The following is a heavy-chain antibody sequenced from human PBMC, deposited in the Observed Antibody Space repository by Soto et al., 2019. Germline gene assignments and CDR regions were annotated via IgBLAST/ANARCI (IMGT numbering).Heavy chain of an antibody. CDR2: INPSGGST. Sequence: ASVKVSCKASGYTFTSYYMHWVRQAPGQGLEWMGIINPSGGSTSYAQKFQGRVTMTRDTSTSTVYMELSSLRSEDTAVYYCARKRGGSSGWNGDAFDIWGKGTMVTVSS. CDR1: GYTFTSYY. CDR3: ARKRGGSSGWNGDAFDI. J-gene: IGHJ3*02. D-gene: IGHD6-19*01. V-gene: IGHV1-46*03.